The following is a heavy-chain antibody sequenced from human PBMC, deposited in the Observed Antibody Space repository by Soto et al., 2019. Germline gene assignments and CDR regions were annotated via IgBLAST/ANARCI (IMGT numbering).Heavy chain of an antibody. Sequence: GGSLRLSCAASGFTFSSYAMSWVRQAPGKGLEWVSAISGSGGSTYYADSVKGRFTISRDNSKNTLYLQMNSLRAEDTAVYYCAKYRRQWLPHYYYYYYGMDVWGQGTTVTVSS. CDR1: GFTFSSYA. J-gene: IGHJ6*02. D-gene: IGHD6-19*01. CDR3: AKYRRQWLPHYYYYYYGMDV. V-gene: IGHV3-23*01. CDR2: ISGSGGST.